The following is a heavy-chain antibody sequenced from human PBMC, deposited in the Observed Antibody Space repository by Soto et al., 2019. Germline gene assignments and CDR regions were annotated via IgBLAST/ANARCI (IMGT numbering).Heavy chain of an antibody. Sequence: SVKVSCKASGGTFSSYAISWVRQAPGQGLEWMGGIIPIFGTANYAQKFQGRVTITADESTSTAYMELSSLRSEDTAVYYCARAPYSSSSGDYYYYGMDVWGQGTTVTVSS. CDR1: GGTFSSYA. CDR3: ARAPYSSSSGDYYYYGMDV. V-gene: IGHV1-69*13. CDR2: IIPIFGTA. J-gene: IGHJ6*02. D-gene: IGHD6-6*01.